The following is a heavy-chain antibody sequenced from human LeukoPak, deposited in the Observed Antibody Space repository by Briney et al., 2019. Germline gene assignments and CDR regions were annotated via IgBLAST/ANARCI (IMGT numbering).Heavy chain of an antibody. CDR3: AREVAGLGGEFDY. V-gene: IGHV1-18*01. Sequence: ASVKVSCKASGYTFSPYGISWVRQAPGQGLEWMGWISGYNGYTHFAQKFQDRFTMTTDISTTTAYMELRSLRSDDTAVYYCAREVAGLGGEFDYWGQGTLVTVSS. D-gene: IGHD3-3*01. CDR2: ISGYNGYT. J-gene: IGHJ4*02. CDR1: GYTFSPYG.